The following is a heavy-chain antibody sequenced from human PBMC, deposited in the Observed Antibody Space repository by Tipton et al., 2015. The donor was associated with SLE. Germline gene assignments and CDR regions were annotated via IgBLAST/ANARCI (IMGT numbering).Heavy chain of an antibody. Sequence: TLSLTCAVSGGPFNGFFWTWIRQPPGKGLEWIGEINYSRNTKYNPSLKSRVSMSVDTSKKHFSLRLSSVTAADTAVYFCARGDLYGDYTYWGQGALVTVSS. V-gene: IGHV4-34*10. CDR1: GGPFNGFF. J-gene: IGHJ4*02. D-gene: IGHD4-17*01. CDR2: INYSRNT. CDR3: ARGDLYGDYTY.